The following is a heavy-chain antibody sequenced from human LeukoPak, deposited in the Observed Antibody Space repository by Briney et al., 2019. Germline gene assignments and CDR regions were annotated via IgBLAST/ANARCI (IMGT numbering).Heavy chain of an antibody. Sequence: PSETLSLTCTVSGGSISSGDYYWSCIRQPPGKGLEWIGYIYYSGSTYYNPSLKSRVTISVDTSKNQFSLKLSSVTAADTAVYYCARVSSGWSPSFDYWGQGTLVTVSS. CDR1: GGSISSGDYY. V-gene: IGHV4-30-4*01. CDR3: ARVSSGWSPSFDY. D-gene: IGHD6-19*01. J-gene: IGHJ4*02. CDR2: IYYSGST.